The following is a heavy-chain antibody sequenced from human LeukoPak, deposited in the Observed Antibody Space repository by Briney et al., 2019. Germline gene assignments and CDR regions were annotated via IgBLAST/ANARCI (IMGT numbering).Heavy chain of an antibody. D-gene: IGHD3-10*02. V-gene: IGHV1-24*01. Sequence: ASVKVSCKVSGYTLTELSMRWVRQAPGKGLEWMGGFDPEDGETIYAQKFQGRVTMTEDTSTDTAYMELSSLRSEDTAVYYCATLSSGSYYTGWFDPWGQGTLVTVSS. CDR3: ATLSSGSYYTGWFDP. CDR1: GYTLTELS. CDR2: FDPEDGET. J-gene: IGHJ5*02.